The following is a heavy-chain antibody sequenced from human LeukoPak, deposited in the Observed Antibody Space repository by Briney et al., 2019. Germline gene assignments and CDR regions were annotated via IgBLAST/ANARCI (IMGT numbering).Heavy chain of an antibody. J-gene: IGHJ4*02. CDR2: ISSSSTI. CDR1: GFTFSSYS. V-gene: IGHV3-48*02. Sequence: GGSLRLSSAASGFTFSSYSMNWVRQAPGKGLEWVSYISSSSTIYYADSVKGRFTISRDNAKNSLYLQMNSLRDEDTAVYYCARDSDWAIDYWGQGTLVIVSS. D-gene: IGHD6-19*01. CDR3: ARDSDWAIDY.